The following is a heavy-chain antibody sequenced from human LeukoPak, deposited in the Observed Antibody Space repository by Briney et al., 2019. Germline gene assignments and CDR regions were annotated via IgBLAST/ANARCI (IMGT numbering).Heavy chain of an antibody. V-gene: IGHV3-48*01. Sequence: PGGSLRLSCAASGFTFSSYSMNWVRQAPGKGLDWVSYISSSSSSTTYYADSVKGRFTISRDNAKNSLYLQMNSLRAEDTAVYYCAREDSGYRVDYWGQGTLVTVSS. D-gene: IGHD5-18*01. CDR1: GFTFSSYS. CDR2: ISSSSSSTT. CDR3: AREDSGYRVDY. J-gene: IGHJ4*02.